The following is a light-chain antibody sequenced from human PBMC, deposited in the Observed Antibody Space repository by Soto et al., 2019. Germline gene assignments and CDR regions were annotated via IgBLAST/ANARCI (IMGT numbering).Light chain of an antibody. CDR2: KAS. Sequence: DIQMTQSPSTLSGSVGDRVTITCRASQTISSRLAWYQQKPGKAPKLLIYKASTLKSGVPSRFSGSGSGTEFTLTISSLQPDDFATYYCQHYNTYSAACGHGPKVDIK. CDR1: QTISSR. V-gene: IGKV1-5*03. CDR3: QHYNTYSAA. J-gene: IGKJ1*01.